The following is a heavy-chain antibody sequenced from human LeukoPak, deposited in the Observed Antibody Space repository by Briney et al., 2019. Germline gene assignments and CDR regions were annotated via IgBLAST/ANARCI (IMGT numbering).Heavy chain of an antibody. V-gene: IGHV3-53*01. Sequence: SGGSLRLSCAASGFTVSSNYMSWVRQAPGKGLEWVSVIYSGGSTYYADSVKGRFTISRDNSKNTLYLQMNSLRAEDTAVYYCARVVGSGSYPIDWFDPWGQGTLVTVSS. D-gene: IGHD3-10*01. CDR2: IYSGGST. CDR3: ARVVGSGSYPIDWFDP. CDR1: GFTVSSNY. J-gene: IGHJ5*02.